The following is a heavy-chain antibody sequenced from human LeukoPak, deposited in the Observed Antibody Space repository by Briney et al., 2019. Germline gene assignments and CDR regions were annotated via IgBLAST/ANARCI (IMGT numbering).Heavy chain of an antibody. V-gene: IGHV4-59*12. CDR3: ARSYYDSSGYHFDY. CDR2: IYYSGST. Sequence: SETLSLTCTVSGGSINNYYWSWIRQPPGKGLEWIGYIYYSGSTYYNPSLKSRVTISVDTSKNQFSLKLSSVTAADTAVYYCARSYYDSSGYHFDYWGQGTLVTVSS. CDR1: GGSINNYY. D-gene: IGHD3-22*01. J-gene: IGHJ4*02.